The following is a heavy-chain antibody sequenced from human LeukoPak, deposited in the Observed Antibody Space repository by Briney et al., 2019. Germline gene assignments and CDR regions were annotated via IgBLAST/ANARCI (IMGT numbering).Heavy chain of an antibody. D-gene: IGHD2-15*01. CDR2: IIPILGIA. J-gene: IGHJ4*02. Sequence: SVKVSCKASGGTFSSYAISWVRQAPGQGLEWMGRIIPILGIANYAQKFQGRVTITADKSTSTAYMELSSLRSEDTAVYYCARVPPYCSGGSCYSGYFDYWAREPWSPSPQ. CDR1: GGTFSSYA. V-gene: IGHV1-69*04. CDR3: ARVPPYCSGGSCYSGYFDY.